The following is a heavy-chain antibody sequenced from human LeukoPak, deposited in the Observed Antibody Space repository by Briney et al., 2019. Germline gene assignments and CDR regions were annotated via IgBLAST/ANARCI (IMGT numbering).Heavy chain of an antibody. J-gene: IGHJ4*02. V-gene: IGHV4-34*01. Sequence: SETLSVTCAVYGRSFSGYYWSWIRQPPGKGLEWIGEINHSGSTNYNPSLKSRVTISVDTSKNQFSLKLSSVTAADTAVYYCARRRLAGLPVGRYYFDYWGQGTLVTVSS. CDR2: INHSGST. CDR3: ARRRLAGLPVGRYYFDY. D-gene: IGHD6-19*01. CDR1: GRSFSGYY.